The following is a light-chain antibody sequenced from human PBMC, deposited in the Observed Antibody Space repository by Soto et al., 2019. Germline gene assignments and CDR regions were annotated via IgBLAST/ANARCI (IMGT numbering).Light chain of an antibody. Sequence: DIQMTQSPSTLSASVGDRVTITCRASQRINNYLNWYQQKPGKAPNLLIYAASSLQSGVPSRFSGSRSGTEFTLTISSLQPDDFATYYCQHYNSYSEAFGQGTKVDTK. CDR3: QHYNSYSEA. CDR1: QRINNY. CDR2: AAS. J-gene: IGKJ1*01. V-gene: IGKV1-5*01.